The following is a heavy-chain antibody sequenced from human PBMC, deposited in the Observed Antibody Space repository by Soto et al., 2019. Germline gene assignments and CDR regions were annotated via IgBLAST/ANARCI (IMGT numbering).Heavy chain of an antibody. D-gene: IGHD5-18*01. V-gene: IGHV3-30-3*01. CDR2: ISYDGSDK. CDR1: GFTFSHYA. Sequence: QVQLVESGGGVVQPGMSLRLSCAASGFTFSHYAMHWVRQAPGKGLEWVAVISYDGSDKYYADSVKGRFTISRDSYKNTLYLQMNSLRTEETAVYYCARGEDTAMAPPAYWGQGTLVTVSS. CDR3: ARGEDTAMAPPAY. J-gene: IGHJ4*02.